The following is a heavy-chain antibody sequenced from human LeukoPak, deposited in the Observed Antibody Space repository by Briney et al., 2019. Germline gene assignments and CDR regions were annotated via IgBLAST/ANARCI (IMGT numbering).Heavy chain of an antibody. V-gene: IGHV3-23*01. J-gene: IGHJ4*02. D-gene: IGHD1-20*01. CDR3: AILTGTPDY. CDR1: GFAFSTYA. Sequence: GGSLRPSCAASGFAFSTYAMSWVRQAPGKGLEWFSAISGSGDNTYYADSVEGRFTISRDNAKNTLYLQMNSLRAEDTAVYYCAILTGTPDYWGQGTLVTVSS. CDR2: ISGSGDNT.